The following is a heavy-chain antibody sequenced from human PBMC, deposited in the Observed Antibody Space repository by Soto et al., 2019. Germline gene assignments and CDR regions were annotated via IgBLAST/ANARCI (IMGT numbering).Heavy chain of an antibody. J-gene: IGHJ4*02. CDR1: GYPFTDYF. D-gene: IGHD2-21*02. V-gene: IGHV1-46*01. CDR3: ARELYSCGGDCPYYMDY. CDR2: ISLYHHST. Sequence: ASVKVSCKTSGYPFTDYFIRWVRQAPGQGLEWMGIISLYHHSTSYAQKFQGRLTVTADTSTTTVYMDLSSLTSEDSAVYWCARELYSCGGDCPYYMDYWGQGTLVTVSS.